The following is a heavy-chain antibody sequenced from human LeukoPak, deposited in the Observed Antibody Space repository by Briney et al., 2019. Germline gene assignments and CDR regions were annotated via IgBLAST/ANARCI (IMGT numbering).Heavy chain of an antibody. Sequence: SETLSLTCTVSGGSISSGGYYWSWIRQHPGKGLEWIGYIYYSGSTYYNPSLKSRVTISVDTSKNQFSLKLSSVTAAGTAVYYCARDGYYYGMDVWGQGTTVTVSS. J-gene: IGHJ6*02. CDR2: IYYSGST. CDR3: ARDGYYYGMDV. V-gene: IGHV4-31*03. CDR1: GGSISSGGYY.